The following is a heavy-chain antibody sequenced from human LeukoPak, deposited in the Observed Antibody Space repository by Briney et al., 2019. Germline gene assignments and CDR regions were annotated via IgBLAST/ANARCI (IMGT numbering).Heavy chain of an antibody. CDR3: ASLISPGWFDP. CDR1: GGSISRSGYY. CDR2: IYYSGST. V-gene: IGHV4-39*01. Sequence: SETLSLTCIVSGGSISRSGYYWAWIRPPPGKGLEWIGNIYYSGSTYYSPSLNSRLTISVETSKNQFSLRLSSVTAADTAVYYCASLISPGWFDPGGQGTLVTVSS. J-gene: IGHJ5*02.